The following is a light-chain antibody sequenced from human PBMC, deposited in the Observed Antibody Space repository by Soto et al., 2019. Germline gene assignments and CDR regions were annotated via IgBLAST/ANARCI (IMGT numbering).Light chain of an antibody. CDR1: QSVTSSY. V-gene: IGKV3-20*01. CDR2: GAS. J-gene: IGKJ3*01. CDR3: QHYGSSPFT. Sequence: EIVLTQSPGTLSWSPGERATLSCRASQSVTSSYLAWYQQKPGQAPRLLVYGASSRATGIPDRFSGSGSGTDLTLTISRVEPEDFAVYYCQHYGSSPFTFGPGTRVDIK.